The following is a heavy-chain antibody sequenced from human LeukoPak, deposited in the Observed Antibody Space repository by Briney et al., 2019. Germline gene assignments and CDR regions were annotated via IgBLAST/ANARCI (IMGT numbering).Heavy chain of an antibody. CDR1: GGFDTYY. CDR2: VTYKGRP. Sequence: SETLSLTCAVHGGFDTYYLTFVRQPPGKGLEWIGDVTYKGRPDYNPSLKSRVTISVDTSKNQFSLRLTSLTSTDTATYYCARGEKWDLHAFDVWGHGTVVTVSS. D-gene: IGHD1-26*01. CDR3: ARGEKWDLHAFDV. J-gene: IGHJ3*01. V-gene: IGHV4-34*01.